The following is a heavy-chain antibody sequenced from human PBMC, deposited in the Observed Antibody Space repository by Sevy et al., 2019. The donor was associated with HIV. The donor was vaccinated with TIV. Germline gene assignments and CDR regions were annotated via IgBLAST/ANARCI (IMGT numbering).Heavy chain of an antibody. CDR1: GDSINTYY. V-gene: IGHV4-4*08. J-gene: IGHJ4*02. D-gene: IGHD2-2*01. Sequence: SETLSLTCTVSGDSINTYYWSWIRQPPGKGLEWIGYVSTSGSTNYNPSLKSRGTISLDTSRNQVSLKVTSVTAADAAVYYCARLRWDLVVVPGATPGCYFDQWGQGTPVTVSS. CDR3: ARLRWDLVVVPGATPGCYFDQ. CDR2: VSTSGST.